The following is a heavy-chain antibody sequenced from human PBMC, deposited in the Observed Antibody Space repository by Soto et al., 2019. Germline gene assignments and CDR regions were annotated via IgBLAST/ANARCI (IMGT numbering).Heavy chain of an antibody. Sequence: PGGSLRLSCAASGFTFSGSAMHWVRQASGKGLEWVGRIRSKANSYAAAYAASVKGRFTISRDDSKNTAYLQMNSLKTEDTAVYYCTTMIVVTPVRPTDYGGQGTLFTVSS. CDR3: TTMIVVTPVRPTDY. CDR1: GFTFSGSA. CDR2: IRSKANSYAA. V-gene: IGHV3-73*01. J-gene: IGHJ4*02. D-gene: IGHD3-22*01.